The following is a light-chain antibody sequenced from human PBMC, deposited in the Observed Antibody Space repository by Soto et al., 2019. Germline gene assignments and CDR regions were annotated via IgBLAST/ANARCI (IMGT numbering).Light chain of an antibody. J-gene: IGKJ2*01. CDR1: QSVNTY. V-gene: IGKV3-11*01. CDR3: QQYGSSPFT. CDR2: DAS. Sequence: EIVLTQSPATLSLSPGERATLSCRASQSVNTYLAWYQQKPGQAPRLLIYDASNRATGIPARFSGSGSGTDFTLTISSLEPEDFAVYYCQQYGSSPFTFGQGTKLQIK.